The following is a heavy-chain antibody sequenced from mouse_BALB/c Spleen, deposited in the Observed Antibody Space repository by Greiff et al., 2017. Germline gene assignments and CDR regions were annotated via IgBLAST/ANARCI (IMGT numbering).Heavy chain of an antibody. CDR2: ILPGSGST. CDR1: GYTFSSYW. CDR3: ARRYDDGTGYYAMDY. J-gene: IGHJ4*01. V-gene: IGHV1-9*01. D-gene: IGHD2-14*01. Sequence: QVQLQQSGAELMKPGASVKISCKATGYTFSSYWIEWVKQRPGHGLEWIGEILPGSGSTNYNEKFKGKATFTADTSSNTAYMQLSSLTSEDSAVYYCARRYDDGTGYYAMDYWGQGTSVTVSS.